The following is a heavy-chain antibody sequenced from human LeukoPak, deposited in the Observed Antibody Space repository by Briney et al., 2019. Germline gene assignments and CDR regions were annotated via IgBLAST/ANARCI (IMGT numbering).Heavy chain of an antibody. Sequence: GESLKISCKASGYSITNYWLGWVRQMARKGLERMGIIYPGDSDTRYSPSFQGQVTISADKSISTAYLQWSSRKASDAGMYYGAITAVTARGFDYWGQGTLVTVSS. CDR2: IYPGDSDT. J-gene: IGHJ4*02. CDR1: GYSITNYW. V-gene: IGHV5-51*01. D-gene: IGHD4-17*01. CDR3: AITAVTARGFDY.